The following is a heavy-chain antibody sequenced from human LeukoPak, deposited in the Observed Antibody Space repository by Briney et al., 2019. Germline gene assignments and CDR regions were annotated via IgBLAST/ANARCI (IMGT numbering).Heavy chain of an antibody. CDR3: ARGESVLVVVGGPGY. J-gene: IGHJ4*02. CDR2: ISYDGSNE. D-gene: IGHD2-15*01. CDR1: GFTFSNYA. Sequence: GGSLRLSCAASGFTFSNYAMHWVRQAPGKGLEWVAVISYDGSNEYYVESVKGRFTISRDNSKNTLYLQMNSLRVEDTAVYYCARGESVLVVVGGPGYWGQGTLVTVSS. V-gene: IGHV3-30-3*01.